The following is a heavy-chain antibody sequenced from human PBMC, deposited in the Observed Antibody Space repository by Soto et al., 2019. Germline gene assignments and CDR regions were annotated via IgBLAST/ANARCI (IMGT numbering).Heavy chain of an antibody. J-gene: IGHJ5*02. Sequence: AGGSLRLSCAASGFTFSSYSMNWVRQAPGKGLEWVSSISSSSSYIYYADSVKGRFTISRDNAKNSLYLQMNSLRAEDTAVYYCARDPVVPAAMSGWFDPWGQGTLVTVSS. CDR2: ISSSSSYI. CDR3: ARDPVVPAAMSGWFDP. V-gene: IGHV3-21*01. CDR1: GFTFSSYS. D-gene: IGHD2-2*01.